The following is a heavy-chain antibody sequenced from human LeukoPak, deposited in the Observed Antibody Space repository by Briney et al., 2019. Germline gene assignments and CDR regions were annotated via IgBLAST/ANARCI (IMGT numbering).Heavy chain of an antibody. CDR2: ISGSGGST. D-gene: IGHD3-10*01. J-gene: IGHJ4*02. CDR3: AKDYSTMVRGVQAFDY. V-gene: IGHV3-23*01. CDR1: GFTFSSYG. Sequence: PGGTLRLSCAASGFTFSSYGMSWVHQAPGKGLEWVSAISGSGGSTYYADSVKGRFTISRDNSKNTLYLQMNSLRAEDTAVYYCAKDYSTMVRGVQAFDYWGQGTLVTVSS.